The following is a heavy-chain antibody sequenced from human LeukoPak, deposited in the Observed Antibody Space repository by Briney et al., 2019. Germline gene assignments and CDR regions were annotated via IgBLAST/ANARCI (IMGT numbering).Heavy chain of an antibody. CDR2: IRSKANSYAT. CDR3: TRHWTPIYYDSSGYLPDAFDI. D-gene: IGHD3-22*01. CDR1: GFTFGGSA. Sequence: GGSLRLSCAASGFTFGGSAMHWVRQASGKGLEWVGRIRSKANSYATAYAASVKGRFTISRDDSKNTAYLQMNSLKTEDTAVYYCTRHWTPIYYDSSGYLPDAFDIWGQGTMVTVSS. V-gene: IGHV3-73*01. J-gene: IGHJ3*02.